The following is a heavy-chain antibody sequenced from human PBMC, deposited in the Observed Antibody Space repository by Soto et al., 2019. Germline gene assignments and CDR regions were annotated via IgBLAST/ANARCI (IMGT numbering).Heavy chain of an antibody. D-gene: IGHD3-9*01. J-gene: IGHJ4*02. CDR2: IDPSDSYT. V-gene: IGHV5-10-1*01. CDR3: ARQAKYDILTGYFTFDD. Sequence: GESLKISCNGSGYTFTNYWINWVRQMPGKGLEWMGRIDPSDSYTNYSPSFQGHVTISADKSISTASLQWSSLRASDSAIYYCARQAKYDILTGYFTFDDWGQGTLVTVSS. CDR1: GYTFTNYW.